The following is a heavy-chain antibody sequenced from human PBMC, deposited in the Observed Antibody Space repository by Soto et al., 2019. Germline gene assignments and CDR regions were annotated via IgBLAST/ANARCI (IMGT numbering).Heavy chain of an antibody. CDR2: TYYSGST. D-gene: IGHD6-13*01. CDR3: ARVGSSSWYHPGGNWFDP. V-gene: IGHV4-59*01. J-gene: IGHJ5*02. CDR1: GGSISSYY. Sequence: SETLSLTCTVSGGSISSYYWSWIRQPPGKGLEWIGYTYYSGSTNYNPSLKSRVTISVDTSKNQFSLKLSSVTAADTAVYYCARVGSSSWYHPGGNWFDPWGQGTLVTVSS.